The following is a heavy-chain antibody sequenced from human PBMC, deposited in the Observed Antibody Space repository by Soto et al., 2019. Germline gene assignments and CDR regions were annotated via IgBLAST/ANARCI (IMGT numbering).Heavy chain of an antibody. J-gene: IGHJ3*02. D-gene: IGHD3-22*01. Sequence: QVQLVQSGAEVKKPGSSVKVSCKASGGTFSSYAISWVRQAPGQGLEWMGGIIPIFGTANYAQKFQGRVTITADEYTSPAYMELSSLRSEDTAVYYCARDRVPYYYDSSGRGAFDIWGQGTMVTVSS. CDR1: GGTFSSYA. CDR3: ARDRVPYYYDSSGRGAFDI. V-gene: IGHV1-69*01. CDR2: IIPIFGTA.